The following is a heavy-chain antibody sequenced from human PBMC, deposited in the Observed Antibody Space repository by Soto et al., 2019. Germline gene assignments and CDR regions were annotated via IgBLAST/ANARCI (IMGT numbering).Heavy chain of an antibody. Sequence: GGSLRLSCAASGFSFSTYAMSWVRQAPGKGLEWVSGISGSGGTTYYADSMKGRFTISRDNSKNTLYLQVNSLRVEDTAVYYCAKDQAAAGTISRYFQHWGQGTLVTVSS. CDR3: AKDQAAAGTISRYFQH. CDR1: GFSFSTYA. D-gene: IGHD6-13*01. V-gene: IGHV3-23*01. CDR2: ISGSGGTT. J-gene: IGHJ1*01.